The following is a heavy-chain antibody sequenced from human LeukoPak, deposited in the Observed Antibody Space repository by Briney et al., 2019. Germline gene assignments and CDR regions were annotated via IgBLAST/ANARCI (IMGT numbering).Heavy chain of an antibody. J-gene: IGHJ4*02. D-gene: IGHD5-12*01. CDR2: MNPNSGNT. CDR1: GYTFTSYD. V-gene: IGHV1-8*01. CDR3: ARVLVRSGYDYPPLVY. Sequence: GASVKVSCKASGYTFTSYDINWVRQATGQGLEWMGWMNPNSGNTGYAQKFQGRVTMTRNTSISTAYVELSSLRSEDTAVYYCARVLVRSGYDYPPLVYWGQGTLVTVSS.